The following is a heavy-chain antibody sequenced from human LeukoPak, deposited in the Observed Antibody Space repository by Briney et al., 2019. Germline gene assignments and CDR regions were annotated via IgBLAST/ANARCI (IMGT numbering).Heavy chain of an antibody. Sequence: PGGSLRLSCAASGFSLSNYWMNWVRQAPGKGLEWVANIKQDGSEKNYVDSVKGRFTISRDNTKNSLILQMNSLKTEDTAVYYCTTKGGSLYYYGMDVWGQGTTVTVSS. CDR1: GFSLSNYW. D-gene: IGHD2-15*01. J-gene: IGHJ6*02. V-gene: IGHV3-7*03. CDR2: IKQDGSEK. CDR3: TTKGGSLYYYGMDV.